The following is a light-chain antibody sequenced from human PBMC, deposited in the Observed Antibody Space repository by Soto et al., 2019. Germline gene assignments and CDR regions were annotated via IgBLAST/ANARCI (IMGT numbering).Light chain of an antibody. CDR2: RNN. CDR3: AAWDESLSGPYV. Sequence: QSVLTQPPSASGTPRQRVTISCSGSSSNIGSNYVYWYQQLPGTAPKLLIYRNNQRPSGVTDRFSGSKSGTSASLAISGLRSEDEADYYCAAWDESLSGPYVSGTGTKVTVL. J-gene: IGLJ1*01. V-gene: IGLV1-47*01. CDR1: SSNIGSNY.